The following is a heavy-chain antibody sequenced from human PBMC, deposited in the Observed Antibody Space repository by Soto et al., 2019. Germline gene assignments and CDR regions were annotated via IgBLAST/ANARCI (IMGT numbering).Heavy chain of an antibody. CDR2: LYYSGNT. Sequence: QLQLQESDPGLVKPSETLSLTCTVSGGSISGFNYFWGWIRQPPGKGLEWIGSLYYSGNTYYNPSLQSRVTISVDTSKKQCTLTLRSVTAADTAVYYCARGGGSTFNWFDPWGQGTLVTVSP. CDR1: GGSISGFNYF. V-gene: IGHV4-39*01. CDR3: ARGGGSTFNWFDP. J-gene: IGHJ5*02. D-gene: IGHD2-15*01.